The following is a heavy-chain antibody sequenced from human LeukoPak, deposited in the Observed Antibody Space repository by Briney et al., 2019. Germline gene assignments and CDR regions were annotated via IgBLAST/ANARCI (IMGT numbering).Heavy chain of an antibody. D-gene: IGHD6-13*01. CDR1: GFTFDDYA. J-gene: IGHJ4*02. CDR3: AKDIGIAAAGTILDY. V-gene: IGHV3-9*01. Sequence: GRSLRLSCAASGFTFDDYAMHWVRQAPGKGLEWVSGISWNSGSIGYADSVKGRFTISRDNAKNSLYLQMNSLRAEDTALYYCAKDIGIAAAGTILDYWGQGTLVTVSS. CDR2: ISWNSGSI.